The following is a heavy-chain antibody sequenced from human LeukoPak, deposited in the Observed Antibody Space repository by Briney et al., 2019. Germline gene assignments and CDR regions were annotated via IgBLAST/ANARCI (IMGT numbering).Heavy chain of an antibody. D-gene: IGHD3-22*01. J-gene: IGHJ3*02. CDR3: ARDRPYDVSETDAFDI. Sequence: SETLSLTCTVSGGSMSSYYWSWIRQPPGKGLEWIGYIYYRGSTNYNPSLKSRVTISLDTSKNQFSLKLRSVTAADTAVYYCARDRPYDVSETDAFDIWGQGTMVTVSS. CDR1: GGSMSSYY. CDR2: IYYRGST. V-gene: IGHV4-59*01.